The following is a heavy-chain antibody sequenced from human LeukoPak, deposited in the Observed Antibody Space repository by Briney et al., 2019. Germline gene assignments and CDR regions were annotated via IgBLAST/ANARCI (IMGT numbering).Heavy chain of an antibody. CDR2: ISSSSSYI. V-gene: IGHV3-21*01. J-gene: IGHJ4*02. CDR1: GFTFSSYS. D-gene: IGHD1-26*01. CDR3: ASGEWDLLGEWFFDY. Sequence: GGSLRLSCAASGFTFSSYSMNWVRQAPGKGLEWVSSISSSSSYIYYADSVKGRFTISRDNAKNSLYLQMNSLRPEDTAVYYCASGEWDLLGEWFFDYWGQGTLVTVSS.